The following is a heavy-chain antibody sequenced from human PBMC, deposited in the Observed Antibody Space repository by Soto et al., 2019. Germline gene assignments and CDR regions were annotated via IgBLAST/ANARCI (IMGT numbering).Heavy chain of an antibody. V-gene: IGHV4-59*01. CDR1: GGSISSYY. Sequence: TSETLSLTCTVSGGSISSYYWSWIRQPPGKGLEWIGYIYYSGSTNYNPSLKSRVTISVDTSKNQFSLKLTSVTAADTAVYYCARGGGSSISRRYYYYYIDVWGKGNTVTVSS. CDR3: ARGGGSSISRRYYYYYIDV. CDR2: IYYSGST. J-gene: IGHJ6*03. D-gene: IGHD2-2*01.